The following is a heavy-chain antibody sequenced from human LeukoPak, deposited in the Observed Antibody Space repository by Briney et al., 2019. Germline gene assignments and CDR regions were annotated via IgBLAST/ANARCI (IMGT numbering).Heavy chain of an antibody. CDR2: ISSSSTI. CDR1: GFTFSSYT. V-gene: IGHV3-48*02. D-gene: IGHD3-9*01. CDR3: ARGYYDILTGYYPYFDN. J-gene: IGHJ4*02. Sequence: GGSLRLSCAASGFTFSSYTMNWVRQAPGKGLEWVSYISSSSTIYYADSVKGRFTISRDNAKKSLYLQMNSLRDEDTAVYYCARGYYDILTGYYPYFDNWGQGTLVTVSS.